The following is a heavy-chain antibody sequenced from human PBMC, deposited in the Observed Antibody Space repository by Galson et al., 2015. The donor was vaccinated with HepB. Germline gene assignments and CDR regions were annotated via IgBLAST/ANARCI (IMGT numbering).Heavy chain of an antibody. CDR1: GYTFTGYH. J-gene: IGHJ3*02. CDR3: ARDYTHDGGDVFDI. V-gene: IGHV1-2*02. D-gene: IGHD3-10*01. CDR2: ISPNDGST. Sequence: SVKVSCKASGYTFTGYHMHWMRQAPGQGLEWVGWISPNDGSTSYAQKFQGRVTMLRDSSINTAYMDLRGLRSDDTAVYYCARDYTHDGGDVFDIWGQGTMVTVSS.